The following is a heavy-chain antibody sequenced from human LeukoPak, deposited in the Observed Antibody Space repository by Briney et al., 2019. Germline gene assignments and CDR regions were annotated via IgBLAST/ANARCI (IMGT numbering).Heavy chain of an antibody. D-gene: IGHD2-15*01. Sequence: GASVKVSCEASGYDFSVFYMHGVRQAPGQGLEWMGWMDTKSGDTVYAPRFQGRVSMTSDTSINTAYMELSSLTFDESAIYYCATRGGLTLNTLAVWGHGTMVTVSS. CDR2: MDTKSGDT. J-gene: IGHJ3*01. CDR3: ATRGGLTLNTLAV. CDR1: GYDFSVFY. V-gene: IGHV1-2*02.